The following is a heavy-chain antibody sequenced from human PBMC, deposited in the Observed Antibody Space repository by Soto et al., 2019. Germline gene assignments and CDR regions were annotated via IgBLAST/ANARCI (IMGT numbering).Heavy chain of an antibody. V-gene: IGHV4-34*01. CDR3: ARGRIVLVPAAKYNWFDP. D-gene: IGHD2-2*01. CDR1: GGSFSGYY. J-gene: IGHJ5*02. CDR2: INHSGST. Sequence: XXTLSLTFAVYGGSFSGYYWSWILQPPGKGLEWIGEINHSGSTNYNPSLKSRVTISVDTSKNQFSLKLSSVTAADTAVYYCARGRIVLVPAAKYNWFDPWGQGTLVTVS.